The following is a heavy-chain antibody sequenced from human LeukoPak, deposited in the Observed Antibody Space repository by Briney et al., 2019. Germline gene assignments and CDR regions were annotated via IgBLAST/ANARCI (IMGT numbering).Heavy chain of an antibody. J-gene: IGHJ4*02. V-gene: IGHV3-21*01. CDR3: AREPPRYSYGSYYFDY. Sequence: PGGSLRLSCAASGFTFSSYSMNWVRQARGKGLEWVSSISSSSSYIYYADSVKGRFTISRDNAKNSLYLQMNSLRAEDTAVYYCAREPPRYSYGSYYFDYWGQGTLVTVSS. CDR2: ISSSSSYI. D-gene: IGHD5-18*01. CDR1: GFTFSSYS.